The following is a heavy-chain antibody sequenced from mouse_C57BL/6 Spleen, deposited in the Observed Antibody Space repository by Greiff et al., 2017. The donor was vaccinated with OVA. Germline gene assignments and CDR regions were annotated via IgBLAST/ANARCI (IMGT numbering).Heavy chain of an antibody. CDR2: IWGDGGT. D-gene: IGHD3-3*01. CDR3: AKEGDLWYFDV. V-gene: IGHV2-3*01. J-gene: IGHJ1*03. CDR1: GFSFTSYG. Sequence: VQRVESGPGLVAPSPSLSISCTVSGFSFTSYGVSWVRQPPGKGLEWLGVIWGDGGTTYHSALISRLSIRKDNSKSQVFLKLNSLQTDDTAAYYCAKEGDLWYFDVWGTGTTVTVSS.